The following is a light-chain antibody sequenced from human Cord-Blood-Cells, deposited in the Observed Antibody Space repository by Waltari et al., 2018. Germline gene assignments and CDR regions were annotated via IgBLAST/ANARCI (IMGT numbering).Light chain of an antibody. CDR1: SRHGGGSNY. CDR3: SSYAGSNNLV. J-gene: IGLJ3*02. CDR2: EVS. V-gene: IGLV2-8*01. Sequence: QSALTQPPSASGSPGQSVPLSCTGTSRHGGGSNYVSWYQQHPGKAPKLMIYEVSKRPSGVPDRFSGSKSGNTASLTVSGLQAEDEADYYCSSYAGSNNLVFGGGTKLTVL.